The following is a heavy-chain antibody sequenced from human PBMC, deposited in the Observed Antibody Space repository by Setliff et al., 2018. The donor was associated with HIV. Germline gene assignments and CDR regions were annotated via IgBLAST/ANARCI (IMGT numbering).Heavy chain of an antibody. CDR1: GGSISSGSYY. Sequence: SETLSLTCSVSGGSISSGSYYWNWIRQPAGKGLEWIGRIYTSGSTNYNPSLQSRITISVDTSKHQFSLKLSSVTAADTAVYYCARVQMAYAAFDVWGQGTMVTVSS. V-gene: IGHV4-61*02. D-gene: IGHD4-17*01. J-gene: IGHJ3*01. CDR2: IYTSGST. CDR3: ARVQMAYAAFDV.